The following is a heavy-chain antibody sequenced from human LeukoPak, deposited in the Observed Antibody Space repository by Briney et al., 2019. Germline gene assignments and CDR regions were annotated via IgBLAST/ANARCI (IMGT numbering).Heavy chain of an antibody. V-gene: IGHV1-18*01. D-gene: IGHD2-8*01. Sequence: EASVKVSCKASGYTFTSYGISWVRQAPGQGLEWMGWISAYNGNTNYAQKLQGRVTMTTDTSTSTAYMELRSLRSDDTAVYYCARKSEYCTNGVCVTWFDPWGQGTLVTVSS. CDR3: ARKSEYCTNGVCVTWFDP. J-gene: IGHJ5*02. CDR2: ISAYNGNT. CDR1: GYTFTSYG.